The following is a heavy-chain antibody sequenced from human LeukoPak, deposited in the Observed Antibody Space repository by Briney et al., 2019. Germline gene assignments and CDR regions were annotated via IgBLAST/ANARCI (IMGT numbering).Heavy chain of an antibody. Sequence: PSETLSLTCTVSGGSISSYYWSWIRQPPGKGLEWIGYIYYSGSTNYNPSLKSRVTISVDTSKNQFSLKLSSVTAADTAVYYCARDGPAGTGGYYYYGMDVWGQGTTVTVSS. CDR1: GGSISSYY. D-gene: IGHD6-13*01. J-gene: IGHJ6*02. V-gene: IGHV4-59*01. CDR2: IYYSGST. CDR3: ARDGPAGTGGYYYYGMDV.